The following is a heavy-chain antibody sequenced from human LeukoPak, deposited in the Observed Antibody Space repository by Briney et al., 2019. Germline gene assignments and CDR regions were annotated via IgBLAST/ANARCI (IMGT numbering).Heavy chain of an antibody. CDR3: ARGGYSFNVAYYYYYMDV. D-gene: IGHD5-18*01. V-gene: IGHV1-2*02. Sequence: ASVKVSCKASGYTFTGYDMHWVRQAPGQGLEWMGWINPNSGGTNYAQKFQGRVTMTRDTSISTAYMELSRLRSDDTAVYYCARGGYSFNVAYYYYYMDVWGKGTTVTVSS. CDR1: GYTFTGYD. CDR2: INPNSGGT. J-gene: IGHJ6*03.